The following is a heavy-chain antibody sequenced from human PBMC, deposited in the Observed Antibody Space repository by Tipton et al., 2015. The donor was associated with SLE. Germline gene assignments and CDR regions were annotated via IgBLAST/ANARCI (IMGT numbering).Heavy chain of an antibody. J-gene: IGHJ4*02. Sequence: TLSLTCTVSGGSISSSSNYWGWIRQPPGKGLEWIGSIYYSGSTYYNPSLKSRVTISVDTSKNQFSLKLSSVTAADTAVYYCARGISSGWWNYWGQGNLVTVSS. D-gene: IGHD6-19*01. CDR2: IYYSGST. CDR1: GGSISSSSNY. CDR3: ARGISSGWWNY. V-gene: IGHV4-39*07.